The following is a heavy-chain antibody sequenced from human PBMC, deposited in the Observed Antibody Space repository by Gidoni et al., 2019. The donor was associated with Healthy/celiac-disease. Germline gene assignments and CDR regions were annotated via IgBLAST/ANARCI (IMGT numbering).Heavy chain of an antibody. D-gene: IGHD5-12*01. CDR1: GFTVSSNY. J-gene: IGHJ3*02. V-gene: IGHV3-53*01. CDR2: IYSGGST. CDR3: ARRYSGYDLDAFDI. Sequence: EVQLVESGGGLIQPGGSLRLSCAASGFTVSSNYMSWFRQAPGKGLEWVSVIYSGGSTYYADSVKGRFTISRDNSKNTLYLQMNSLRAEDTAVYYCARRYSGYDLDAFDIWGQGTMVTVSS.